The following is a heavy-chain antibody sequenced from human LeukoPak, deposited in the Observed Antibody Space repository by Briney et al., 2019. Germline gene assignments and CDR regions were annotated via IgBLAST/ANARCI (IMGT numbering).Heavy chain of an antibody. CDR1: GFTFSSYS. D-gene: IGHD3-9*01. V-gene: IGHV3-21*01. CDR3: ARDSDWDDAFDI. J-gene: IGHJ3*02. Sequence: GGSLRLSCAASGFTFSSYSMKWVRQAPGKGLEWVSSISSSSSYIYHADSVKGRFTISRDNAKNSLYLQMNSLRAEDTAVYYCARDSDWDDAFDIWGQGTMVTVSS. CDR2: ISSSSSYI.